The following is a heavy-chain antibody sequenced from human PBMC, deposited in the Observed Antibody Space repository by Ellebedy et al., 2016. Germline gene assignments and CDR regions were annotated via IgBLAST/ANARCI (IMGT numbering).Heavy chain of an antibody. V-gene: IGHV4-59*01. J-gene: IGHJ5*02. D-gene: IGHD6-13*01. Sequence: SETLSLXXTVSGGSITHYYWSWIRQPPGKGLEWIGYIYYSGGTKYSPSLNSRVTMSVDTSKNQFSLSLNSVTAADTAVYYCARGGSSTWYARWLDPWGQGALVTVSS. CDR2: IYYSGGT. CDR1: GGSITHYY. CDR3: ARGGSSTWYARWLDP.